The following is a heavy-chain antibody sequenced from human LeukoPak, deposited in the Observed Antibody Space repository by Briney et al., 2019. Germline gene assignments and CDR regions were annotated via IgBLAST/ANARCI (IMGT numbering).Heavy chain of an antibody. CDR3: AKPPDVDYDSSGYAEYFQH. CDR2: ISGSGGST. D-gene: IGHD3-22*01. Sequence: GGSLRLSCAASGFTFSSYAMSWVRQAPGKRLEWVSAISGSGGSTYYADSVKGRFTISRDNSKNTLYLQMNSLRAEDTAVYYCAKPPDVDYDSSGYAEYFQHWGQGTLVTVSS. J-gene: IGHJ1*01. CDR1: GFTFSSYA. V-gene: IGHV3-23*01.